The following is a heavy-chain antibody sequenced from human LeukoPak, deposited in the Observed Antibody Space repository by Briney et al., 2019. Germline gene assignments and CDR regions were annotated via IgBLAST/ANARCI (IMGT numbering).Heavy chain of an antibody. CDR2: INPNSGGT. Sequence: ASVKVSCKASGYTFTGYYMHWVRQAPGQGLEWMGWINPNSGGTNYAQKFQGRVTMTRDTSISTAYMELSRLRSDDTAVYYCARDLAGATNYYYYMDVWGKGTTVTVSS. D-gene: IGHD1-26*01. J-gene: IGHJ6*03. V-gene: IGHV1-2*02. CDR1: GYTFTGYY. CDR3: ARDLAGATNYYYYMDV.